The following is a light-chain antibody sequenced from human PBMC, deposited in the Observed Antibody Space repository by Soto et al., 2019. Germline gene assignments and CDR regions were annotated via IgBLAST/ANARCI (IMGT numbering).Light chain of an antibody. CDR1: QSLLQSNGYNY. J-gene: IGKJ1*01. CDR3: MQAVHTPT. CDR2: LGS. V-gene: IGKV2-28*01. Sequence: EMNQSPLSLPVIPGEPASISCRSSQSLLQSNGYNYLDWYLQKPGQSPQLLIYLGSNRASGVPDRFSGSESGTDFTLKISRVEAEDVGVYYCMQAVHTPTFGQGTKVDIK.